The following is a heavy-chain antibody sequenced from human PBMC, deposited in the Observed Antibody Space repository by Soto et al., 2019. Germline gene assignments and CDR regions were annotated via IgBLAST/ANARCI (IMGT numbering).Heavy chain of an antibody. CDR1: GDSFSSNT. J-gene: IGHJ4*02. CDR2: IIPIFGTT. CDR3: ARVYYSSGGRSFDY. D-gene: IGHD6-19*01. Sequence: ASVKVSCKASGDSFSSNTFNWVRQAPGQGPEWMGGIIPIFGTTNYAQKFQDRVTITADESTSTAYMEVNSLRSEDTAVYYCARVYYSSGGRSFDYWGQGTLVTVSS. V-gene: IGHV1-69*13.